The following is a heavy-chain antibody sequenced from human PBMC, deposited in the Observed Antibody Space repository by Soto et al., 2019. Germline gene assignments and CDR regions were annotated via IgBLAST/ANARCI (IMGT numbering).Heavy chain of an antibody. CDR3: ARDREYYYDSSGNYYYHYGLDV. CDR2: ISGYNGNT. Sequence: QVQLVESGAEVKKPGASVKVSCKASGYTFTDYDISWVRQAPGQGLEWMGWISGYNGNTKYAQKFQGRVTMTTDTHTNTAYMELRSLRSDDTAVYYCARDREYYYDSSGNYYYHYGLDVWGQGTTVTVS. J-gene: IGHJ6*02. V-gene: IGHV1-18*04. CDR1: GYTFTDYD. D-gene: IGHD3-22*01.